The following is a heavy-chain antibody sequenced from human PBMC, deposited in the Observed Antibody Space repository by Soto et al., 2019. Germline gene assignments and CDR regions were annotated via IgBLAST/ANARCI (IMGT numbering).Heavy chain of an antibody. V-gene: IGHV5-51*01. CDR3: ARQSYDSSGYYPSSFDY. D-gene: IGHD3-22*01. CDR2: IYPGDSDT. Sequence: GDSLKISCKGSGYSFTSYWIGWVRQMPGKGLEWMGIIYPGDSDTRYSPSFQGQVTISADKSISTAYLQWSSLKASDTAMYYCARQSYDSSGYYPSSFDYWGKGNLVTVDS. CDR1: GYSFTSYW. J-gene: IGHJ4*02.